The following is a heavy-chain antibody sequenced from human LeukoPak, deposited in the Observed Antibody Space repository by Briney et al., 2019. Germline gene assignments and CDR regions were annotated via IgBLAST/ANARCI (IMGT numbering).Heavy chain of an antibody. J-gene: IGHJ4*02. CDR2: VWHDGNNK. CDR3: ARGPGSSVYASAIDH. Sequence: GGSLRLSCAASGFTFSSYGMHWVRQAPGKGLEWAAVVWHDGNNKYYADSVKGRFTISRDNSKNTLYLQMNSLRAEDTAVYYCARGPGSSVYASAIDHWGQGTLVTVSS. D-gene: IGHD2-8*01. CDR1: GFTFSSYG. V-gene: IGHV3-33*01.